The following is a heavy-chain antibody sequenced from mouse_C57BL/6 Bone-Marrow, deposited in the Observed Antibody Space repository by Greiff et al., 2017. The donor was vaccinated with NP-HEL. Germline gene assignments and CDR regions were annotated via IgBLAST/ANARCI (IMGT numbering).Heavy chain of an antibody. CDR2: SRNKANDYTT. CDR1: GFTFSDFY. D-gene: IGHD4-1*01. Sequence: EVQGVESGGGLVQSGRSLRLSCATSGFTFSDFYMEWVRQAPGKGLEWIAASRNKANDYTTEYSASVKGRFIVSRDTSQSILYLQMNALRAEDTAIYYCARAPSMGRLDYWGQGTTLTVSS. V-gene: IGHV7-1*01. J-gene: IGHJ2*01. CDR3: ARAPSMGRLDY.